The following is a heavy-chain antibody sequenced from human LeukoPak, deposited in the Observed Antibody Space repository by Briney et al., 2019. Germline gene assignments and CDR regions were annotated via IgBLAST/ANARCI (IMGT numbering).Heavy chain of an antibody. CDR3: ARGSSSQYFRY. CDR2: ISAYSGNT. CDR1: GYAFSSHP. J-gene: IGHJ1*01. D-gene: IGHD3-3*01. V-gene: IGHV1-18*01. Sequence: ASVKVSCKASGYAFSSHPVTWVRRAPGQGLEWMGWISAYSGNTSYARRFQGRVTMSTETSTNTAYMELTSLRSDDTAIYFCARGSSSQYFRYWGQGTLVTVSS.